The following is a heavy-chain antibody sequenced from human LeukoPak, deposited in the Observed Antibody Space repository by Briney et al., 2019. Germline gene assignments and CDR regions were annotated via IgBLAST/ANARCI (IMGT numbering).Heavy chain of an antibody. CDR2: VNPNSGDT. Sequence: ASVKVSCKASGYTFTGYHLHWVRQAPGQGLEWMGCVNPNSGDTNYAQKFQGRVTMTRDTSISTVYMELSRLRPDNTAVYYCARASGSYWWFDSWGQGTLVTVSS. CDR3: ARASGSYWWFDS. D-gene: IGHD1-26*01. V-gene: IGHV1-2*02. CDR1: GYTFTGYH. J-gene: IGHJ5*01.